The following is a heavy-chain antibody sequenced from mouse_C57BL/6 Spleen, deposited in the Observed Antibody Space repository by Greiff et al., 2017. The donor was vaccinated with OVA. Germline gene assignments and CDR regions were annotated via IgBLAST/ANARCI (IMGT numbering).Heavy chain of an antibody. D-gene: IGHD3-2*02. Sequence: EVQLQQSGPGMVKPSQSLSLTCTVTGYSITSGYDWHWIRHFPGNKLEWMGYISYSGSTNYNPSLKSRISITHDTSKNHFFLKLNSVTTEDTATYYCARDSSGYFGFAYWGQGTLVTVSA. J-gene: IGHJ3*01. CDR3: ARDSSGYFGFAY. CDR2: ISYSGST. CDR1: GYSITSGYD. V-gene: IGHV3-1*01.